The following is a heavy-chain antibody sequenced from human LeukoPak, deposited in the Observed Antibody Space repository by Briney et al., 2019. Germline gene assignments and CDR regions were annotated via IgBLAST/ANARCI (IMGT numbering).Heavy chain of an antibody. Sequence: PGRSLRLSCAASGFTFSSYGMHWVRQAPGKGLEWVAVISYDGSNKYYADSVKGRFTISRDNSKNTLYLQMNSLRAEDTAVYYCAKSVNSYYDWFDPWGQGTLVIVSS. V-gene: IGHV3-30*18. CDR2: ISYDGSNK. CDR1: GFTFSSYG. CDR3: AKSVNSYYDWFDP. J-gene: IGHJ5*02. D-gene: IGHD3-22*01.